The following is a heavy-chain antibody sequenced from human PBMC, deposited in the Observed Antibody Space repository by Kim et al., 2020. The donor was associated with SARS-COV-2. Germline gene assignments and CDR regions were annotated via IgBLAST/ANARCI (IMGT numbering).Heavy chain of an antibody. Sequence: SETLSLTCTVSGGSISSGDYYWSWIRQPPGKGLEWIGYIYYSGSTYYNPSLKSRVTISVDTSKNQFSLKLSSVTAADTAVYYCAMGTYYYDSSGYYPPDYWGQGTLVTVSS. CDR2: IYYSGST. CDR3: AMGTYYYDSSGYYPPDY. D-gene: IGHD3-22*01. J-gene: IGHJ4*02. CDR1: GGSISSGDYY. V-gene: IGHV4-30-4*01.